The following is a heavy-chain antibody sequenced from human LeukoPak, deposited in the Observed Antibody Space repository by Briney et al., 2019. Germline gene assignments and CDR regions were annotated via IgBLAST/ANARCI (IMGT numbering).Heavy chain of an antibody. CDR1: GGSISSGDYY. CDR2: IYYSGST. V-gene: IGHV4-30-4*08. CDR3: ARIVGAGDAFDI. D-gene: IGHD1-26*01. J-gene: IGHJ3*02. Sequence: ASETLSLTCTVSGGSISSGDYYWSWIRQPPGKGLEWIGYIYYSGSTYYNPSHKSRVTISVDTSKNQFSLKLSSVTAADTAVYYCARIVGAGDAFDIWGQGTMVTVSS.